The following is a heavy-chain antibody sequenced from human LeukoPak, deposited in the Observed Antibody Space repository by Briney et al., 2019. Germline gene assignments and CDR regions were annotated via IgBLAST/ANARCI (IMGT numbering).Heavy chain of an antibody. V-gene: IGHV4-39*01. CDR2: IYYSGST. J-gene: IGHJ5*02. CDR1: GGPISSSSYY. CDR3: ARHFKGPLGNWFDP. Sequence: LGTPSPTRPVSGGPISSSSYYLGWVRPPPGKGLGWVGSIYYSGSTYYNPSLKSRVTISVDTSKNQFSLKLSSVTAADTAVYYCARHFKGPLGNWFDPWGQGTLVTVSS. D-gene: IGHD1-26*01.